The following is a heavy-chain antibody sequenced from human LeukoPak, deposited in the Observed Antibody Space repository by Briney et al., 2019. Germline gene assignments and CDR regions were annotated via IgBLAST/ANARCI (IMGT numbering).Heavy chain of an antibody. CDR2: ISRTGFTT. J-gene: IGHJ4*02. V-gene: IGHV3-23*01. CDR1: GFTFSSYA. Sequence: GGSLRLSCAASGFTFSSYAMSWVREAPGKGVEWISGISRTGFTTYYADSVNGRFTISRDTSKNTLYLQMDTLRPEDTALYYCAKEEVPNDYWGQGTLVTVSS. CDR3: AKEEVPNDY.